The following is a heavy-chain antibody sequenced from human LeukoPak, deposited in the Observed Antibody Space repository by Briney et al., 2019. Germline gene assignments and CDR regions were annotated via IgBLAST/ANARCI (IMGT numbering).Heavy chain of an antibody. CDR1: GFTFSGSP. V-gene: IGHV3-73*01. J-gene: IGHJ4*02. CDR2: IRSKADNYAT. Sequence: GGSLILSCAASGFTFSGSPILWVRQASGKGLEWVGRIRSKADNYATVYAASVQGRCTISRDDSKSTAYLQLNSLKTEDTAVYYCTQSNYWGQGALVTVSS. CDR3: TQSNY.